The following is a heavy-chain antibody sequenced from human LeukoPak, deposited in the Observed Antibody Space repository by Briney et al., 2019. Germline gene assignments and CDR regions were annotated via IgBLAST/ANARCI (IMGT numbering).Heavy chain of an antibody. D-gene: IGHD4-17*01. CDR2: INSDGSST. V-gene: IGHV3-74*01. Sequence: GGSLRLSCAASGFTFRNYWMHWVRQAPGKGLGWVSRINSDGSSTSYADSVKGRFTISRDNAKNTLYLQMNSLRAEDTAMYYCTRGNYGAYGYDAFDIWGQGTMVTVSS. CDR1: GFTFRNYW. J-gene: IGHJ3*02. CDR3: TRGNYGAYGYDAFDI.